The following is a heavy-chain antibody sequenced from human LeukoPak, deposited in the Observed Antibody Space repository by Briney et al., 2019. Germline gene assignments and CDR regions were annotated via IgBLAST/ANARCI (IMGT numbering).Heavy chain of an antibody. D-gene: IGHD6-13*01. Sequence: VASVKVSCKASGYTFTNYAMNWVRQAPGQGLEWMGWINTNTGNPTYAQGFTGRFVFSLDTSVSTAYLQISSLKAEDTAVYYCARGYSSSWYWFDPWGQGTLVTVSS. V-gene: IGHV7-4-1*02. CDR2: INTNTGNP. CDR1: GYTFTNYA. CDR3: ARGYSSSWYWFDP. J-gene: IGHJ5*02.